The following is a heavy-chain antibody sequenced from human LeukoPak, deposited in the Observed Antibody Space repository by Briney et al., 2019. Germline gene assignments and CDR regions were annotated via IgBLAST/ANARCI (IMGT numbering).Heavy chain of an antibody. CDR3: AKAPTYYYGSGSYSVLDY. Sequence: PGGSLRLSCAASGFTFSSYGMSWVRQAPGKGLEWVSAISGSGGSTYYADSVKGRFTIPRDNSKNTLYLQMNSLRAEDTAVYYCAKAPTYYYGSGSYSVLDYWGQGTLVTVSS. CDR1: GFTFSSYG. CDR2: ISGSGGST. D-gene: IGHD3-10*01. V-gene: IGHV3-23*01. J-gene: IGHJ4*02.